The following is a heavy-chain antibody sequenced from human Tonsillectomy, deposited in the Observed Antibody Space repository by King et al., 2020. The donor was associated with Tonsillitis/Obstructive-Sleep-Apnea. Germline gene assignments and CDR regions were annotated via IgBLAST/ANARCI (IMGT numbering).Heavy chain of an antibody. CDR1: GYSFTSHW. Sequence: VQLVESGAEVKKPGESLKISCKGSGYSFTSHWIGWVRQMPGKGLECLGIIYPGDSYTTYSPSFQGQVTISADKSISTAYLQWSSLKASDTAIYYCARLSRYCGGGSCPDAFDTWGQGTMVTVSS. CDR2: IYPGDSYT. V-gene: IGHV5-51*01. J-gene: IGHJ3*02. CDR3: ARLSRYCGGGSCPDAFDT. D-gene: IGHD2-15*01.